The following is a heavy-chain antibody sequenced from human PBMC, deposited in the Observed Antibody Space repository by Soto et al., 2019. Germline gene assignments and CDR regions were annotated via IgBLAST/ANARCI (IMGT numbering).Heavy chain of an antibody. J-gene: IGHJ4*02. Sequence: SETLSLTCTVSGDSINSAAYCWSWIRQHPGNGLEWIGEINHSGSTNYNPSLKSRVTISVDTSKNQFSLKLSSVTAADTAVYYCARGRYYDSSGYSPFDYWGQGTLVTVSS. D-gene: IGHD3-22*01. V-gene: IGHV4-34*01. CDR1: GDSINSAAYC. CDR3: ARGRYYDSSGYSPFDY. CDR2: INHSGST.